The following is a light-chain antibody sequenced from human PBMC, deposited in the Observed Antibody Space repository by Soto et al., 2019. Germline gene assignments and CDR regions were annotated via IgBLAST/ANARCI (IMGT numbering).Light chain of an antibody. Sequence: DIQMTQSPSSLSGSVGDRVTITCEASQDISNYLNWYQQKLGKAPKLLIYDASNLETGVPSRFSGSGSGTDFTFTISSLQPEDIATYYCQQYSHLITFGQGTRLEIK. CDR2: DAS. CDR1: QDISNY. CDR3: QQYSHLIT. J-gene: IGKJ5*01. V-gene: IGKV1-33*01.